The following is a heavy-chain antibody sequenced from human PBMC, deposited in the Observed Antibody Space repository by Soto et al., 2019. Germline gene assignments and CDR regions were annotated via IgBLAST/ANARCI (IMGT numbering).Heavy chain of an antibody. V-gene: IGHV1-24*01. Sequence: ASVKVSCKVSGYTLTELSMHWVRQAPGKGLEWMGGFDPEDAETIYAQKFQGRVTMTEDTSTDTAYMELSSLRSEDTAVYYCAILSNYYDSSDSSDAFDIWGQGTMVTVSS. D-gene: IGHD3-22*01. J-gene: IGHJ3*02. CDR2: FDPEDAET. CDR1: GYTLTELS. CDR3: AILSNYYDSSDSSDAFDI.